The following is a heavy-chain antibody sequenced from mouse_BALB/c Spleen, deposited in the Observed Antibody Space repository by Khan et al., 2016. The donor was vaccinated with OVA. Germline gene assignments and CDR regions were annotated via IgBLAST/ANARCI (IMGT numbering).Heavy chain of an antibody. CDR3: ARKSTRASY. CDR1: GYTFTSYT. Sequence: VKLQQSGAELVKPGASVKMSCKASGYTFTSYTMHWVKQRPGQGLEWIGYINPSSGYTKYKQKFKDKATLTADKSSSTAYLQLSSLTSEVSAFYYGARKSTRASYWGQGTILTVS. J-gene: IGHJ2*01. CDR2: INPSSGYT. D-gene: IGHD3-1*01. V-gene: IGHV1-4*01.